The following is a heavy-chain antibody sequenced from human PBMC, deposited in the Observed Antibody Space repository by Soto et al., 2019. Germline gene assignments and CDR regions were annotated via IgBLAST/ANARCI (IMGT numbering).Heavy chain of an antibody. CDR1: GGSISSYY. J-gene: IGHJ6*02. CDR2: IYYSGST. D-gene: IGHD6-6*01. Sequence: KPSETLSLTCTVSGGSISSYYWSWIRQPPGKGLEWIGYIYYSGSTNYNPSLKSRVTISVDTSKNQFSLKLSSVTAADTAVYYCARVNLQLGAWGYYGMDVWGQGTTVTVSS. CDR3: ARVNLQLGAWGYYGMDV. V-gene: IGHV4-59*01.